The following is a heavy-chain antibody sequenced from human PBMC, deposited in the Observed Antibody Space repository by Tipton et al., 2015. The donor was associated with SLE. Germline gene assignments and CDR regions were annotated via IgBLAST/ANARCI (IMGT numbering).Heavy chain of an antibody. CDR2: IRYDGSNK. D-gene: IGHD6-19*01. CDR3: AKDLGSGLGDFDY. Sequence: SLRLSCAASGFTFSSYGMHWVRQAPGKGLEWVAFIRYDGSNKYYADSVKGRFTISRDNSKNTLYLQMNSLRAEDTAVYYCAKDLGSGLGDFDYWGRGTPVTVSS. CDR1: GFTFSSYG. V-gene: IGHV3-30*02. J-gene: IGHJ4*02.